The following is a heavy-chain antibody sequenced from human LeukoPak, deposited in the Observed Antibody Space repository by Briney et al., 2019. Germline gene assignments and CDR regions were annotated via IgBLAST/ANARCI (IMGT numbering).Heavy chain of an antibody. V-gene: IGHV4-59*01. Sequence: SETLSLTCTVSGGSISSYYWSWIRQPPGKGLEWIGYIYYSGSTNYNPSLQSRVTISVDTSKNQFSLKLSSVTAADTAVYYCARDDCSGGSCYIDYWGQGTLVTVSS. CDR2: IYYSGST. J-gene: IGHJ4*02. CDR1: GGSISSYY. D-gene: IGHD2-15*01. CDR3: ARDDCSGGSCYIDY.